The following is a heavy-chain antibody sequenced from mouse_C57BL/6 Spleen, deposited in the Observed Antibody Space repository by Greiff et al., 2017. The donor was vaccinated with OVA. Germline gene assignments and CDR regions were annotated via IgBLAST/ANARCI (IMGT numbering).Heavy chain of an antibody. Sequence: LVESGAELARPGASVKLSCKASGYTFTSYGISWVKQRTGQGLEWIGEIYPRSGNTYYNEKFKGKATLTADQSSSTAYMELRSLTSEDSAVSFCSDCYCCSYPAYWGQGTLVTVSA. CDR3: SDCYCCSYPAY. J-gene: IGHJ3*01. CDR1: GYTFTSYG. CDR2: IYPRSGNT. D-gene: IGHD1-1*01. V-gene: IGHV1-81*01.